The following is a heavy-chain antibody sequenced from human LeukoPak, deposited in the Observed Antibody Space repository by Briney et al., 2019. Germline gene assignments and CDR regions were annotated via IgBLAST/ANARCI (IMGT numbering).Heavy chain of an antibody. CDR3: AGQDYGGTDY. V-gene: IGHV4-39*01. CDR2: IYYSGST. J-gene: IGHJ4*02. D-gene: IGHD4-23*01. Sequence: SETLSLTCTVSGGSISSSRYYWGWIRQPPGKGLEWIGNIYYSGSTYYNPSLKSRVTISVDTSKNQFSLKLSSVTAADTAVYYCAGQDYGGTDYWGQGTLFTVSS. CDR1: GGSISSSRYY.